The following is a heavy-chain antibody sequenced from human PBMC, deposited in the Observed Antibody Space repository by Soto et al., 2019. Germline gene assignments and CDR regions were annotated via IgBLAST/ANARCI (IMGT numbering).Heavy chain of an antibody. Sequence: GASVKVSCKASGGTFSSYAISWVRQAPGQGLEWMGGIIPIFGTANYAQKFQGRVTITADECTSTAYMELSRLRSDDTAVYYCARDGYSSSAYYYYYYGMDVWGQGTTVTVSS. CDR1: GGTFSSYA. V-gene: IGHV1-69*13. CDR2: IIPIFGTA. J-gene: IGHJ6*02. D-gene: IGHD6-6*01. CDR3: ARDGYSSSAYYYYYYGMDV.